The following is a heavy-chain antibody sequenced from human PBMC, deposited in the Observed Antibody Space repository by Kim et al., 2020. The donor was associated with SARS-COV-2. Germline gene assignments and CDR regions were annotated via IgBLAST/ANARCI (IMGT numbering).Heavy chain of an antibody. J-gene: IGHJ4*02. V-gene: IGHV7-4-1*02. Sequence: ASVKVSCKASGYTFTSYAMNWVRQAPGQGLEWMGWINTNTGNPTYAQGFTGRFVFSLDTSVSTAYLQISSLKAEDTAVYYCAREPRIRAIFGVASYAIFYWGQGTPVT. CDR2: INTNTGNP. CDR1: GYTFTSYA. D-gene: IGHD3-3*01. CDR3: AREPRIRAIFGVASYAIFY.